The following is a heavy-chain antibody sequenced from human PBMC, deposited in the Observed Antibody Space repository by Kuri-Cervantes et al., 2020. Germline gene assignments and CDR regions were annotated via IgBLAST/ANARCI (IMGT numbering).Heavy chain of an antibody. CDR2: IDHSGGT. J-gene: IGHJ4*02. CDR1: GGSFNGYL. CDR3: ARGGYYFDY. V-gene: IGHV4-34*01. Sequence: GSLRLSCDVYGGSFNGYLWSWIRQTPGKGLEWIGEIDHSGGTNYNPSLTGRVTISVDTSKSQFSLRLSSVTAADTAVYYCARGGYYFDYWGQGTLVTVSS.